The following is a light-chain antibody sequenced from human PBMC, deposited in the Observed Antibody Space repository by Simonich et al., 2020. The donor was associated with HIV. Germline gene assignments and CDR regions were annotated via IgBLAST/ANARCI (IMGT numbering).Light chain of an antibody. CDR1: SSNIRSNT. Sequence: QSVLTQPPSASGTPGQRVTISCSGSSSNIRSNTVNWYQQLPGTAPKLLTYSKNQRPSGVPVRFSCSKSGTSASLAISGLQSEDEADYYCTAWDDSLNGPVFGGGTKMTVL. V-gene: IGLV1-44*01. CDR3: TAWDDSLNGPV. J-gene: IGLJ3*02. CDR2: SKN.